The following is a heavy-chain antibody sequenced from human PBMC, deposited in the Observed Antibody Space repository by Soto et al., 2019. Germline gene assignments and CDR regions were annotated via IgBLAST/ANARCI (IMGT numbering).Heavy chain of an antibody. CDR1: GFTVSSKY. Sequence: EVQLVESGGGLIQPGGSLRLSCAASGFTVSSKYMSWVRQAPGKGLEWVSVIYTGGSTYYADSVKGRFTISRDNSKNTLYLGMNSLRAEDTAVYYCAKYDHGADGFVYWGQGTLVTGSS. J-gene: IGHJ4*02. CDR2: IYTGGST. D-gene: IGHD3-3*01. V-gene: IGHV3-53*01. CDR3: AKYDHGADGFVY.